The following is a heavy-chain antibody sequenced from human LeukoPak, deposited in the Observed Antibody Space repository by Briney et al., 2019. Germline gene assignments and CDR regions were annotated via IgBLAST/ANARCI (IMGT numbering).Heavy chain of an antibody. CDR2: ISTSSSAI. CDR1: GFTFSTYS. CDR3: ARGGSDY. Sequence: GGSLRLSCAASGFTFSTYSMNWVRQAPGKGLEWVSYISTSSSAIYYADSVKGQFTISRDNAKNSLFLQMNSLRDEDTAVYYCARGGSDYWGQGTLVIVSS. V-gene: IGHV3-48*02. J-gene: IGHJ4*02.